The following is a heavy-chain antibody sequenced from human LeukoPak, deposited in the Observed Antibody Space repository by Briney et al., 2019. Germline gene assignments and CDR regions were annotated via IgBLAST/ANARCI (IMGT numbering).Heavy chain of an antibody. CDR2: IYHSGST. CDR3: ASQTVIVGATTPYWFDY. V-gene: IGHV4-39*07. J-gene: IGHJ4*02. Sequence: SETLSLTCTVSGGSISSSSYYWGWIRQPPGKGLEWIGSIYHSGSTYYNPSLKSRVTISVDTSKNQFSLKLSSVTAADTAVYYCASQTVIVGATTPYWFDYWGQGTLVTVSS. CDR1: GGSISSSSYY. D-gene: IGHD1-26*01.